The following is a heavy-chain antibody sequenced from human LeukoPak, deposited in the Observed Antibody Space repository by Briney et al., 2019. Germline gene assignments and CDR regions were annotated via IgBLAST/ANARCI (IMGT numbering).Heavy chain of an antibody. CDR1: GFTFSTYA. CDR2: ISGGGGST. J-gene: IGHJ4*02. D-gene: IGHD5-18*01. CDR3: AKDHRGYSYGQHDY. Sequence: EAGGSLRLSCAASGFTFSTYAMSWVRQAPGKGLEWVSAISGGGGSTNYADSVKGRFTISRDNSKNTLYLQMNSLRAEDTAVYFCAKDHRGYSYGQHDYWGQGTLVTVSS. V-gene: IGHV3-23*01.